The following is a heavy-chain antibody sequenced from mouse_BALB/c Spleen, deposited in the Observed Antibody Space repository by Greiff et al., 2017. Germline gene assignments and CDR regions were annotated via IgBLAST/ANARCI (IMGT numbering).Heavy chain of an antibody. J-gene: IGHJ3*01. CDR1: GYTFTSYV. CDR3: ARSGDYTWFAY. CDR2: INPYNDGT. Sequence: VQLQQSGPELVKPGASVKMSCKASGYTFTSYVMHWVKQKPGQGLEWIGYINPYNDGTKYNEKFKGKATLTIDTSSSTAYMQLSSLTSEDSAVYFCARSGDYTWFAYWGQGTLVTVSA. D-gene: IGHD2-4*01. V-gene: IGHV1-14*01.